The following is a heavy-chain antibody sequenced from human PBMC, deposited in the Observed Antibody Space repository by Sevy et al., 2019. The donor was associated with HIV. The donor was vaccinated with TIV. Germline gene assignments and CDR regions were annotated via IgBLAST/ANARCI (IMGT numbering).Heavy chain of an antibody. D-gene: IGHD6-13*01. CDR3: AKDRAASGPGWYFDL. V-gene: IGHV3-48*02. J-gene: IGHJ2*01. CDR2: ISSSSSTI. CDR1: GFTFSSYS. Sequence: GGSLRLSCAASGFTFSSYSMNWVRQAPGKGLEWVSYISSSSSTIYYADSVKGRFTISRHNTKDSLYLQMHSLRHEDTAFYYCAKDRAASGPGWYFDLWGRGTLVTVSS.